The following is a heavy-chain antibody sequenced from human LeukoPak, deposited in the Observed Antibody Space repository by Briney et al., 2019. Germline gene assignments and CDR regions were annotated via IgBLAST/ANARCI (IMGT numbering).Heavy chain of an antibody. J-gene: IGHJ5*02. CDR1: GFTFSSYG. Sequence: GRSLRLSCAASGFTFSSYGMHWVRQAPGKGLEWVAVIWYDGSNKYYADSVKGRFTISRDNSKNTLYLQMNSLRAEDTAVYYCARDVVWFGELLSWFDPWGQGTLVTVSS. V-gene: IGHV3-33*01. D-gene: IGHD3-10*01. CDR3: ARDVVWFGELLSWFDP. CDR2: IWYDGSNK.